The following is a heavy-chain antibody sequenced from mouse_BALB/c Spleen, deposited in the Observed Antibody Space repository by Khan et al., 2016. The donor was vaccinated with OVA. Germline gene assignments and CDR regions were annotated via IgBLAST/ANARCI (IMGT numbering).Heavy chain of an antibody. J-gene: IGHJ2*01. V-gene: IGHV1-76*01. CDR2: IYPGTNNT. CDR3: AREEALYYFDY. D-gene: IGHD3-2*02. CDR1: GYIFTSYW. Sequence: QIQLVQSGAELVRPGASVKLSCKTSGYIFTSYWIHWVKQRSGQGLQWIARIYPGTNNTYYNENLKDKATLTADKSSSTAYMQLSSLKSEDSAVYFCAREEALYYFDYWGQGTTLTVSS.